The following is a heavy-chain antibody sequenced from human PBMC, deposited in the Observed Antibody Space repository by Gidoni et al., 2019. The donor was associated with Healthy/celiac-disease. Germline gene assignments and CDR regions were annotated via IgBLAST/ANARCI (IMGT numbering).Heavy chain of an antibody. V-gene: IGHV1-8*01. CDR2: MNPNSGNT. CDR3: ARKYSSSWYGAPSWFDP. CDR1: GYTFTSYD. J-gene: IGHJ5*02. D-gene: IGHD6-13*01. Sequence: QVQLVQSGAEVKKPGASVKFSCKASGYTFTSYDINWVRQATGQGLEWMGWMNPNSGNTGYAQKFQGRVTMTRNTSISTAYMELSSLRSEDTAVYYCARKYSSSWYGAPSWFDPWGQGTLVTVSS.